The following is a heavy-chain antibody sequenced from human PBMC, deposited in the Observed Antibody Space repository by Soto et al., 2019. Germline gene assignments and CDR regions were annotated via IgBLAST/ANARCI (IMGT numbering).Heavy chain of an antibody. CDR2: TNPNSGGT. CDR3: ARDYPPDYYDSSGYYFGGWFDL. J-gene: IGHJ5*02. D-gene: IGHD3-22*01. V-gene: IGHV1-2*02. CDR1: GYAFTSYY. Sequence: ASVKVSCKASGYAFTSYYMHWVRQAPGQGLEWMGWTNPNSGGTNYAQKFQGRVTMTRDTSISTAYMELSRLRFDDTAVYYCARDYPPDYYDSSGYYFGGWFDLWGQGTLVTVSS.